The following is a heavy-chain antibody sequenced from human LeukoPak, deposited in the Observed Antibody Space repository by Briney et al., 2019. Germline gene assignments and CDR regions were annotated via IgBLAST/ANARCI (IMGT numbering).Heavy chain of an antibody. CDR3: ARALGAFDI. Sequence: SETLSLTCTVYSASFSGYSWSWLRQPPGKGLEWIGDINQSGSTNYNPSLKSRVNISLDTSENQFSLKLSSVTAADTAVYYCARALGAFDIWGQGTMVTVSS. J-gene: IGHJ3*02. CDR1: SASFSGYS. V-gene: IGHV4-34*01. CDR2: INQSGST.